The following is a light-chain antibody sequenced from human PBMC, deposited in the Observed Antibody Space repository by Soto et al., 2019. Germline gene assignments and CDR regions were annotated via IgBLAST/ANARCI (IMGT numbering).Light chain of an antibody. J-gene: IGLJ1*01. CDR3: SSYAGSQGV. CDR1: SSDVGGYNY. Sequence: QSVLTLPPSASGSPGQSVTISCTGTSSDVGGYNYVSWYQQHPGKAPKLMIYEVSKRPSGVPDRFSGSKSGNTASLTVSGLQAEDEADYYCSSYAGSQGVFGTGTKVTVL. V-gene: IGLV2-8*01. CDR2: EVS.